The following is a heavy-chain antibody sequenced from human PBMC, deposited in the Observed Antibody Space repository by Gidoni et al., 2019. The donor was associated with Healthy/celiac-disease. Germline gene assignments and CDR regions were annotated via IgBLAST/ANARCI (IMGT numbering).Heavy chain of an antibody. CDR1: GFPFSSYA. CDR2: ISGSGGST. D-gene: IGHD4-17*01. Sequence: EVQLLESGGGLVQPGGSLRLSCAASGFPFSSYAMSWVRQAPGKGLEWVSAISGSGGSTYYADSVKGRFTISRDNSKNTLYLQMNSLRAEDTAVYYCAKDKDSSKTVYYYYYGMDVWGQGTTVTVSS. V-gene: IGHV3-23*01. CDR3: AKDKDSSKTVYYYYYGMDV. J-gene: IGHJ6*02.